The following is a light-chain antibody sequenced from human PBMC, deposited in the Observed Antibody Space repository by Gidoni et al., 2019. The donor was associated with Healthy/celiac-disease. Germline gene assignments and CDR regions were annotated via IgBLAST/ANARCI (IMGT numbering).Light chain of an antibody. CDR2: DAS. Sequence: EIVLTQSPATLSLSPGERATLSCRASQSVSSYLAWYKQKPGQDPRLLIYDASNRATGIPARFSGSGSGTDFTLTISSLETEDFAVYYCQQRSNWPLTFGGGTKVEIK. CDR1: QSVSSY. J-gene: IGKJ4*01. CDR3: QQRSNWPLT. V-gene: IGKV3-11*01.